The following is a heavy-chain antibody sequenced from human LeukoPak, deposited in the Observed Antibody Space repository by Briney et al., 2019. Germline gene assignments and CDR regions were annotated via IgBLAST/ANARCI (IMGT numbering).Heavy chain of an antibody. CDR1: GYTFTGYY. J-gene: IGHJ4*02. Sequence: ASVKVSCKASGYTFTGYYMHWVRQAPGQGLEWMGWINPNSGGTNYAQKFQGRVTMTRDTSISTAYMELSRLRSDDTAVYYCARGSTMIVLGPVDYWGQGTLFTVSS. V-gene: IGHV1-2*02. D-gene: IGHD3-22*01. CDR2: INPNSGGT. CDR3: ARGSTMIVLGPVDY.